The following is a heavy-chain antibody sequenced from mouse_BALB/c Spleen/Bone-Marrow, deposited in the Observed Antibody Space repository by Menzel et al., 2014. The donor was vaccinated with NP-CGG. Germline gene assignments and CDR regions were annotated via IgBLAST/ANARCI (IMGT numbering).Heavy chain of an antibody. CDR1: GFTFSSFA. D-gene: IGHD1-1*01. CDR2: ISSGGSYT. Sequence: EVKLVESGGGLVKPGGSLKLSCAASGFTFSSFAMSWVRQTPEKRLEWVATISSGGSYTYYPDSVKGRFTISRDNAKNTLYPQMSSLRSEDTAMYYCARHSGSTSYYYTMDYWGQGTSVTVFS. CDR3: ARHSGSTSYYYTMDY. V-gene: IGHV5-9-3*01. J-gene: IGHJ4*01.